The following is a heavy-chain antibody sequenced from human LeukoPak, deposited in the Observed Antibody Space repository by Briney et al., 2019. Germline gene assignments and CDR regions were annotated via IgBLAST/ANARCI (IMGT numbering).Heavy chain of an antibody. CDR2: ISSSSSYI. D-gene: IGHD3-22*01. Sequence: PGGSLRLSCAASGFTFSSYSMNWVRQAPGKGLEWVSSISSSSSYIYYADSVKGRFTISRDNAKNSLYLQMNSLGAEDTAVYYCANLPVPYDSSGYWRVDYWGHGTLVTVSS. V-gene: IGHV3-21*04. CDR3: ANLPVPYDSSGYWRVDY. CDR1: GFTFSSYS. J-gene: IGHJ4*01.